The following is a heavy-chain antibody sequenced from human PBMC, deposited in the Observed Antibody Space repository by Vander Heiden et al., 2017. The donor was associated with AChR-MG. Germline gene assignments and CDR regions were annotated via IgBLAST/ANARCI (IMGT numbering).Heavy chain of an antibody. D-gene: IGHD1-1*01. Sequence: EVQLSESGGGLVQPGGSRRLSCAASGFPFSSYAMSWVRQAPGKGLEWVSAIRGSGGSTYYADSVKGRFTISRDNSKNTLYLQMNSLRAEDTAVYYCAKWKSHYYGMDVWGQGTTVTVSS. CDR2: IRGSGGST. CDR1: GFPFSSYA. V-gene: IGHV3-23*01. CDR3: AKWKSHYYGMDV. J-gene: IGHJ6*02.